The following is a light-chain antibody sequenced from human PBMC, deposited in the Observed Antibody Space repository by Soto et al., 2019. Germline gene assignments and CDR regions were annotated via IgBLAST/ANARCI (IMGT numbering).Light chain of an antibody. J-gene: IGKJ4*01. Sequence: DILMTQSPSTLFASVGDRVTITCRASQSISSWLAWYQQKPGKAPKLLIYKASSLESGVPSRFSGSGSGTEFTLTISSLQPDDFATYYCQQYNSNPLTFGGGTKVEIK. V-gene: IGKV1-5*03. CDR3: QQYNSNPLT. CDR2: KAS. CDR1: QSISSW.